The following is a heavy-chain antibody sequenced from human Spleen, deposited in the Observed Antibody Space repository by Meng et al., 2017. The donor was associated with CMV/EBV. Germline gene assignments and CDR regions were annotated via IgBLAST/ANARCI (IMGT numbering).Heavy chain of an antibody. D-gene: IGHD3-10*01. CDR1: GFTFSTYW. CDR3: ARDLVRGVYSAFDI. J-gene: IGHJ3*02. Sequence: GGSLRLSCAASGFTFSTYWMSWVRQAPGKGLEWVANIKQDGSEQYYADSVRGRFTISRDNAKNSLYLQMNSLRAEDTAVYYCARDLVRGVYSAFDIWGQGTMVTVSS. V-gene: IGHV3-7*01. CDR2: IKQDGSEQ.